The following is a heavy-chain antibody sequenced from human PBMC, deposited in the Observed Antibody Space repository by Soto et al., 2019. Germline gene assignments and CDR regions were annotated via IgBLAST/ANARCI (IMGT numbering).Heavy chain of an antibody. D-gene: IGHD4-17*01. V-gene: IGHV3-23*01. CDR2: IGDSGGSI. J-gene: IGHJ4*02. CDR3: AKERIDYGDLDY. CDR1: GFTFSNYA. Sequence: PGGSLRLSCAASGFTFSNYAMSWVRQAPGKGLEWVSAIGDSGGSIYYADSVKGRFTISRDNSKNTLYLQMNSLRAEDTAVYYCAKERIDYGDLDYWGQGTLVTVSS.